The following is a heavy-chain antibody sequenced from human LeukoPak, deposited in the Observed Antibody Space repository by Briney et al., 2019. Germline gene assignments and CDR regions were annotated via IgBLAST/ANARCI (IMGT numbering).Heavy chain of an antibody. CDR1: GFTFSSYS. V-gene: IGHV3-21*01. J-gene: IGHJ4*02. Sequence: GGSLRLSCAASGFTFSSYSMNWVRQAPGKGLEWVSSISSSSSYIYYADSVKGRFTISRDNAKNSLYLQMNCLRAEDTAVYYCARDPSSGWFDYWGQGTLVTVSS. CDR3: ARDPSSGWFDY. CDR2: ISSSSSYI. D-gene: IGHD6-19*01.